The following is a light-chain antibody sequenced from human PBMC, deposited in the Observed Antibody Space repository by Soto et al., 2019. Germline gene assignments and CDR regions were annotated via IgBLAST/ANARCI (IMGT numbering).Light chain of an antibody. CDR3: QKYDTAPQT. V-gene: IGKV1-27*01. CDR2: AAS. J-gene: IGKJ1*01. Sequence: DIQMTQSPSSLSASVGDTVTITCRASQGIIDYLAWYQQRPGRVPRLLIYAASTLHTGVPSRFSGSGAGTDFTITISSLQPEDVATYYCQKYDTAPQTFGPGTKVEIK. CDR1: QGIIDY.